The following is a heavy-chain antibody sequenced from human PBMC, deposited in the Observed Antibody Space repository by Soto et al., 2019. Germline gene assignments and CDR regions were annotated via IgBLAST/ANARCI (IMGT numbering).Heavy chain of an antibody. Sequence: EMQLVESGGDLVQRGRSLRLSCTTSGFTIGDYAVSWLRQAPGKGLEWVSFIRSKVSGGTAEYAASVKGRFTISRDDSKSIAYLQMNSLKIEDTAVYYCTRDLLGERAFDIWGQGTMVTVSS. J-gene: IGHJ3*02. CDR3: TRDLLGERAFDI. CDR2: IRSKVSGGTA. V-gene: IGHV3-49*03. D-gene: IGHD3-16*01. CDR1: GFTIGDYA.